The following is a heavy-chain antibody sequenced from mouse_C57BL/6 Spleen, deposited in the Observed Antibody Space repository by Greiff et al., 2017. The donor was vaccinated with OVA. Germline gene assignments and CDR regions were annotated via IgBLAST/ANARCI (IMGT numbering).Heavy chain of an antibody. D-gene: IGHD2-3*01. Sequence: QVQLQQPGAELVKPGASVKLSCKASGYTFTSYWMQWVKQRPGQGLEWIGEIDPSDSYTNYNQKFKGKATLTVDTSSSTAYMQLSSLTSEDSAVYYCARVYCNYWYYCGRGTGTTVSAS. CDR3: ARVYCNYWYYCG. CDR1: GYTFTSYW. V-gene: IGHV1-50*01. CDR2: IDPSDSYT. J-gene: IGHJ1*03.